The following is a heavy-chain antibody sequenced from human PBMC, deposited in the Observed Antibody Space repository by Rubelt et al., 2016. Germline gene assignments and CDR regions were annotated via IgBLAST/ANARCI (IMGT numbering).Heavy chain of an antibody. CDR3: ARDLGYCSSTSCYYYYYYGMDV. J-gene: IGHJ6*02. D-gene: IGHD2-2*01. Sequence: RLSCAASGFTFSSYWMHWVRQAPGKGLVWVSRINSDGSSTSYADSVKGRFTISRDNAKNTLYLQMNSLRAGDTAVYYCARDLGYCSSTSCYYYYYYGMDVWGQGTTVTVSS. CDR1: GFTFSSYW. V-gene: IGHV3-74*01. CDR2: INSDGSST.